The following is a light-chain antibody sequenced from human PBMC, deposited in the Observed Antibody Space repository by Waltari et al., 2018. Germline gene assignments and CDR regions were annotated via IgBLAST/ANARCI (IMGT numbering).Light chain of an antibody. CDR1: QSVGSY. CDR2: DAS. CDR3: QQRSNWQGLT. J-gene: IGKJ4*01. Sequence: EIVFTQSPATLSLSPGERATLSCRASQSVGSYLAWYQQRPGQAPRLLIDDASSRATDIPARFSGSGSGTDFTLTISSLEPEDFAIYYCQQRSNWQGLTFGGGTRVEIK. V-gene: IGKV3-11*01.